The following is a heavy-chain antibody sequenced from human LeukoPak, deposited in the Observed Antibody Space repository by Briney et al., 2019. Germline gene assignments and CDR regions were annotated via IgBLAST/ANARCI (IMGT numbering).Heavy chain of an antibody. CDR2: INHSGST. Sequence: KPSETLSLTCAVYGGSFSGYYWSWIRQPPGKGLEWIGEINHSGSTNYNPSLKSRVTISVDTSKNQFSLKLSSVTAADTAVYYCARVYDYVWGSYRYIDYWGQGTLVTVSS. CDR3: ARVYDYVWGSYRYIDY. V-gene: IGHV4-34*01. CDR1: GGSFSGYY. J-gene: IGHJ4*02. D-gene: IGHD3-16*02.